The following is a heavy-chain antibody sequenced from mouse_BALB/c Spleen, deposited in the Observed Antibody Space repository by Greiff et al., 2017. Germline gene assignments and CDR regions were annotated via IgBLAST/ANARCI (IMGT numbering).Heavy chain of an antibody. CDR3: ARDYGNDVGCAY. Sequence: QVQLQQSGAELVRPGVSVKISCKGSGYTFTDYAMHWVKQSHAKSLEWIGVISTYYGDASYNQKFKGKATMTVDKSSSTAYMELARLTSEDSAIYYCARDYGNDVGCAYWGQGTLVTVSA. V-gene: IGHV1S137*01. J-gene: IGHJ3*01. D-gene: IGHD2-2*01. CDR1: GYTFTDYA. CDR2: ISTYYGDA.